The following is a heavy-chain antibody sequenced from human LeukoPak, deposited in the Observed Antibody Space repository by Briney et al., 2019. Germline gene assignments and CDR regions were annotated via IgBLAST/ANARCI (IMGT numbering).Heavy chain of an antibody. CDR3: ARETYNWNDRVPYGMDV. Sequence: ASETLSLTCTVSGGSISSYYWSWIRQPPGKGLEWIGYIYYSGSTNYNPSLKSRVTISVDTSKNQFSLKLSSVTAADTAVYYCARETYNWNDRVPYGMDVWGQGTTVTVSS. D-gene: IGHD1-20*01. CDR2: IYYSGST. V-gene: IGHV4-59*12. J-gene: IGHJ6*02. CDR1: GGSISSYY.